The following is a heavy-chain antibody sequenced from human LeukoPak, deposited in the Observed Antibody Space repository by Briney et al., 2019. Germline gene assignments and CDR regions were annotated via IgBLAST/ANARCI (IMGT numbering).Heavy chain of an antibody. CDR1: GYSISSGYY. D-gene: IGHD4-11*01. CDR2: IYHSGST. V-gene: IGHV4-38-2*01. J-gene: IGHJ4*02. CDR3: ARADTYSKGPAD. Sequence: KPSETLSLTCAVSGYSISSGYYWGWIRQPPGKGLEWIGSIYHSGSTYYNPSLKSRVTISVDTSKNQFSLKLSSVTAADTAVYYCARADTYSKGPADWGQGTLVTVSS.